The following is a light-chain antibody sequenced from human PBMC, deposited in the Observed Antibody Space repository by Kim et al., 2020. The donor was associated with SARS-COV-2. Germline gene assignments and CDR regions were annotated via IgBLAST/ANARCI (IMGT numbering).Light chain of an antibody. CDR3: QQYDNY. Sequence: STLSASVVDRVIITCRASQSNSMWLAWYQQKPGKAPKLLISKASSLQSGVPSRFSGSGSGTQFTLTISSLQPDDFGTYYCQQYDNYFGQGTKLEI. CDR2: KAS. CDR1: QSNSMW. V-gene: IGKV1-5*03. J-gene: IGKJ2*01.